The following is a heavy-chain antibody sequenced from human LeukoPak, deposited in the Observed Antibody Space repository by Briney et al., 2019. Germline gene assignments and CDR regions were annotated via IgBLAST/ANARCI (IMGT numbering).Heavy chain of an antibody. CDR2: ISAYNGNT. V-gene: IGHV1-18*01. J-gene: IGHJ4*02. CDR1: GYTFTSYG. CDR3: ARGKYDRAYLEWLIPSSMSDFDY. Sequence: GASVKASCKASGYTFTSYGISWVRQAPGQGLEWMGWISAYNGNTNYAQKLQGRVTMTTDTSTSTAYMELRSLRSDDTAVYYCARGKYDRAYLEWLIPSSMSDFDYWGQGTLVTVSS. D-gene: IGHD3-3*01.